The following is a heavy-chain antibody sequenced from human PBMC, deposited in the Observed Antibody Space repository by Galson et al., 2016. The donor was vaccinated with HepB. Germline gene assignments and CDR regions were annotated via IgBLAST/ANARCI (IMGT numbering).Heavy chain of an antibody. CDR3: AKGKGADYRDQYFYYYGMDV. V-gene: IGHV3-30*18. D-gene: IGHD4-17*01. CDR1: GLTLSSYG. Sequence: SLRLSCAASGLTLSSYGMHWVRRAPGKGLEWVALISYDASNKYYADSVKGRFTISRDNSKSTLYPHMNSLRPEDTAMYYCAKGKGADYRDQYFYYYGMDVWGHGTTVTVSS. CDR2: ISYDASNK. J-gene: IGHJ6*02.